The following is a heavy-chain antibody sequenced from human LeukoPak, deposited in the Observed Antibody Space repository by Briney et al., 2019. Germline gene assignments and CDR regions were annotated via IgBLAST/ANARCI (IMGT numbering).Heavy chain of an antibody. Sequence: GGSLRLSCAASGFTFSSYAMTWVRQGPGKGLECVSAISGSGGSTYYADSVKGRFTISRDNSKNTLYLQMNSLRAEDTAVYYCAKGTLGYCSAGSYYPLDYWGQGTLVTVSS. CDR3: AKGTLGYCSAGSYYPLDY. V-gene: IGHV3-23*01. J-gene: IGHJ4*02. CDR2: ISGSGGST. D-gene: IGHD2-15*01. CDR1: GFTFSSYA.